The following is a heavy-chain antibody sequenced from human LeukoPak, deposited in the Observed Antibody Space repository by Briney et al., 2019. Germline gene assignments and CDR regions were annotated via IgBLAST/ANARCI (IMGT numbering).Heavy chain of an antibody. CDR3: ARDNSKWYFDF. D-gene: IGHD1-26*01. Sequence: GGSLRLSCVASGFTFNTHWIHWVRQAPGKGLVWVSYIKSDGSGTNYADSVMGRFTISRDNAKNTVFLQMNSLRVEDTAVYYCARDNSKWYFDFWGQGSLVTVSS. CDR2: IKSDGSGT. V-gene: IGHV3-74*01. CDR1: GFTFNTHW. J-gene: IGHJ4*02.